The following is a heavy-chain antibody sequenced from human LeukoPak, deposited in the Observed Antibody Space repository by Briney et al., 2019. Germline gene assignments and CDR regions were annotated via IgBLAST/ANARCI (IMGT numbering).Heavy chain of an antibody. V-gene: IGHV1-69*01. J-gene: IGHJ4*02. Sequence: SVKLSRTASGGGFSSYAISWGRQPPGQGLEWVGGITPIFGAANYAQKFQGSVTITADESTSTADMDLSSLGSEDAAVYYYARDVAAAGTVLVYWGQGTLVTVSS. D-gene: IGHD6-13*01. CDR1: GGGFSSYA. CDR2: ITPIFGAA. CDR3: ARDVAAAGTVLVY.